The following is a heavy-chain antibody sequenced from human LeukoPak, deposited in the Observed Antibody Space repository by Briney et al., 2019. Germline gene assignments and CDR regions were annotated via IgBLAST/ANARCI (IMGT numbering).Heavy chain of an antibody. V-gene: IGHV4-31*03. CDR1: GGSISSGGYY. Sequence: PSETLSLTCTVSGGSISSGGYYWSWIRQHPGKGLEWIGYIYYSGSTYYNPSLKSRVTISVDTSKNQFSLKLSSVTAADTAVYYCAREDFGYYFDYWGQGTLVTVSS. D-gene: IGHD3-10*01. J-gene: IGHJ4*02. CDR3: AREDFGYYFDY. CDR2: IYYSGST.